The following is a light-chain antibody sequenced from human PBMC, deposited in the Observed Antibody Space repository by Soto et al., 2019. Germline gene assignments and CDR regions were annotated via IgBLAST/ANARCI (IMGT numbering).Light chain of an antibody. CDR3: SAYTSSSTWV. Sequence: QSALTQPASVSGSPGQSITISCTGTSSDFGDYYYVSWYQQEPGKAHKVMIYDVDNRPSGVSYRFSGSKSGNTASLTISGLQAEDEADYYCSAYTSSSTWVFGGGTQLTVL. CDR1: SSDFGDYYY. CDR2: DVD. V-gene: IGLV2-14*01. J-gene: IGLJ3*02.